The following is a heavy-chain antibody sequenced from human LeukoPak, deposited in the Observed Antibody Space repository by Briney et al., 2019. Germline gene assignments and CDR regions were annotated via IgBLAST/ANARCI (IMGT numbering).Heavy chain of an antibody. CDR2: IVVGSGNT. D-gene: IGHD6-19*01. CDR3: AALQWRPGPYFDY. V-gene: IGHV1-58*01. J-gene: IGHJ4*02. Sequence: IGWIVVGSGNTNYAQKFQERVTITRDMSTSTAYMELSSLRSEDTAVYYCAALQWRPGPYFDYWGQGTLVTVSS.